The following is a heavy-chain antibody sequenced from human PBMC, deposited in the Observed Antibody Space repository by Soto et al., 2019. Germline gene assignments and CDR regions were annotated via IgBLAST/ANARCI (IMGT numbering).Heavy chain of an antibody. Sequence: GGSLRLSCAASGFTFSSYSMNWVRQAPGKGLEWVSYISSSSSTIYYADSVKGRFTISRDNAKNSLYLQMNSLRDEDTAVYYCARDGPYCSGGSCYSDAFDIWGQGTMVTVSS. J-gene: IGHJ3*02. V-gene: IGHV3-48*02. D-gene: IGHD2-15*01. CDR2: ISSSSSTI. CDR3: ARDGPYCSGGSCYSDAFDI. CDR1: GFTFSSYS.